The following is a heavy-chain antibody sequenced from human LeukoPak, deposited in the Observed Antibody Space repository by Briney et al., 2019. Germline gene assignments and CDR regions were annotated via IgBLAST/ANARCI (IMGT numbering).Heavy chain of an antibody. CDR1: GFTFSSYA. CDR2: ITGSGGNT. D-gene: IGHD3-22*01. CDR3: ARDCCSDNRYDS. V-gene: IGHV3-23*01. Sequence: GGSLRLSCAASGFTFSSYAMSWVRQAPGKGLEWVSSITGSGGNTYFADSVKGRFTISRDNSKNTLYLQMNSLRAEDTAVHYCARDCCSDNRYDSWGQGTLVTVSS. J-gene: IGHJ4*02.